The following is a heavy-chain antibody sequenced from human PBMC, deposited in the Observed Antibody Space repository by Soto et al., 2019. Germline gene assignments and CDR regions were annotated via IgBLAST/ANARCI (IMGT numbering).Heavy chain of an antibody. Sequence: QVQLVQSGAEVKKPGSSVKVSCTASGGTFSSYASSWVRQAPVHGLEWMGGIIPIFGTANYAQKFQGRVTITANESTSTGYMELSSLRSEDKAVYYCARGIGGDGYNVYYFAYWGQGTLVTVSS. CDR3: ARGIGGDGYNVYYFAY. CDR1: GGTFSSYA. J-gene: IGHJ4*02. V-gene: IGHV1-69*12. D-gene: IGHD3-16*01. CDR2: IIPIFGTA.